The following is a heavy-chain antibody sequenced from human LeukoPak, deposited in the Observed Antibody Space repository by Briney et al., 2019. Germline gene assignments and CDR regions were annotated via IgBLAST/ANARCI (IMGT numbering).Heavy chain of an antibody. CDR1: GFTFSSYG. CDR3: ARVRYSSSWYADY. Sequence: GRSLRLSCAASGFTFSSYGMHWVRQAPGKGLEWVAVIWYDGSNKYYADSVKGRFTISRDNSKNTLHLQMNSLRAEDTAVYYCARVRYSSSWYADYWGQGTLVTVSS. CDR2: IWYDGSNK. J-gene: IGHJ4*02. D-gene: IGHD6-13*01. V-gene: IGHV3-33*01.